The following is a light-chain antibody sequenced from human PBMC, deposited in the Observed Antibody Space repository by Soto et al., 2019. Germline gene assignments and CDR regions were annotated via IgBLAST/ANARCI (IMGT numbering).Light chain of an antibody. CDR3: QSYDSSLSGFAV. CDR2: GNS. J-gene: IGLJ7*01. V-gene: IGLV1-40*01. Sequence: SVLTQPPSVSGAPGQRVTLSCTGSSSNIGAGYDVHWYQQLPGTAPKLLIYGNSNRPSGVPDRFSGSKSGTSASLAITGLQAEDEADYYCQSYDSSLSGFAVFGGGTQLTVL. CDR1: SSNIGAGYD.